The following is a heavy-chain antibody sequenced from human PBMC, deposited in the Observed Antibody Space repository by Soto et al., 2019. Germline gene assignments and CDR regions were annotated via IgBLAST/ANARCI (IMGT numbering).Heavy chain of an antibody. Sequence: EVQLVESGGGLVQPGGSLRLSCVASGFTFSSYDMHWVRQAAGKGLEWVSSIGTNGDTYYRDSVKGRFTISRENAKNSLFLQINCLRAGDTAVYYCARVVPYYSGWGSYSPNGMDVWGQGTTVTVSS. D-gene: IGHD3-10*01. CDR1: GFTFSSYD. V-gene: IGHV3-13*04. CDR2: IGTNGDT. J-gene: IGHJ6*02. CDR3: ARVVPYYSGWGSYSPNGMDV.